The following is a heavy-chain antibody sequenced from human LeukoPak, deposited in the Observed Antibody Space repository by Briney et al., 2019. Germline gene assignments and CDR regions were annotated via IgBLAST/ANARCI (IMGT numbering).Heavy chain of an antibody. CDR3: AKDHGHYGDYHDY. J-gene: IGHJ4*02. Sequence: GGSLRLSCAASGFTFSSYGMSWVRQAPGKGLEGVSVISGSGGSTYYADSVKGRSTISRDNSKNTLYLQMNSLRAEDTAVYYCAKDHGHYGDYHDYWGQGTLVTVSS. V-gene: IGHV3-23*01. CDR1: GFTFSSYG. D-gene: IGHD4-17*01. CDR2: ISGSGGST.